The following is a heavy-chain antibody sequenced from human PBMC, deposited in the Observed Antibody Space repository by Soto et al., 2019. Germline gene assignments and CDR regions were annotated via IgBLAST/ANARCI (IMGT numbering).Heavy chain of an antibody. CDR3: ARLTVTTLDLAY. CDR1: GGSISSYY. Sequence: ETLSLTCTVSGGSISSYYWTWIRQPPGKGLEWLGYISFSGSTHYSPSLKSRVTISADTSKNQFSLRLTSVTAADTAVYYCARLTVTTLDLAYWGQGTLVTVSS. V-gene: IGHV4-59*08. J-gene: IGHJ4*02. D-gene: IGHD4-17*01. CDR2: ISFSGST.